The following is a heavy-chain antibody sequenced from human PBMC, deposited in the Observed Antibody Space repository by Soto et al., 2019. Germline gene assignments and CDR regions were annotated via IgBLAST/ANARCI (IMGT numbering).Heavy chain of an antibody. J-gene: IGHJ4*02. CDR1: GYTFNIYA. CDR3: ARFLIGSKTISY. D-gene: IGHD6-25*01. CDR2: INVADGDT. Sequence: ASVKVSCKASGYTFNIYAMHWVRQAPGQGPEWMGWINVADGDTKYSQNFQGRVSITADTSANTAYMELTSLTSEDTAVYYCARFLIGSKTISYWGQGTPVPVSS. V-gene: IGHV1-3*01.